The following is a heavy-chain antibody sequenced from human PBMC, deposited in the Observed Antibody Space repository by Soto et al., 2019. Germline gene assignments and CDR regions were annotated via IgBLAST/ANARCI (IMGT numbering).Heavy chain of an antibody. D-gene: IGHD6-13*01. V-gene: IGHV4-38-2*01. CDR3: ARNSSSSYFDY. CDR1: GSSITITYY. J-gene: IGHJ4*02. Sequence: SETLSLTCAVSGSSITITYYWGWVRQPPGKGLEWIGSIHHSGSVFESGSTHYNPSFKSRVTISADTSKNQFSLKLTSVTAADTAVYFCARNSSSSYFDYWGQGTLVTVSS. CDR2: IHHSGSVFESGST.